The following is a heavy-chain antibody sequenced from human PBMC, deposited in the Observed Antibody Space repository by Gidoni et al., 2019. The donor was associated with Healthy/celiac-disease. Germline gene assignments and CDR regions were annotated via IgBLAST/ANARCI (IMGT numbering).Heavy chain of an antibody. D-gene: IGHD3-22*01. CDR3: ARDGGGYYDLNDAFDI. V-gene: IGHV3-21*01. CDR2: ISSSSSYI. Sequence: EVQLVESGGGLVKPGGSLRLSCAASGFTFSSYSMNWVRQAPGKGLEWVSSISSSSSYIYYADSVKGRFTISRDNAKNSLYLQMNSLRAEDTAVYYCARDGGGYYDLNDAFDIWGQGTMVTVSS. J-gene: IGHJ3*02. CDR1: GFTFSSYS.